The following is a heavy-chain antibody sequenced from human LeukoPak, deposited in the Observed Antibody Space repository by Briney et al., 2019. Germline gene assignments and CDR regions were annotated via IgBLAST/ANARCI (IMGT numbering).Heavy chain of an antibody. J-gene: IGHJ3*02. CDR3: ARQNIAAAGPYAFDI. CDR1: GGSISSYY. D-gene: IGHD6-13*01. Sequence: SETLSLTCTVSGGSISSYYWSWIRQPPGKGLEWIGYIYYSGSTNYNPSLKRRVTISVDTSKNQFSLKLSSVTAADTAVYYCARQNIAAAGPYAFDIWGQGTMVTVSS. CDR2: IYYSGST. V-gene: IGHV4-59*01.